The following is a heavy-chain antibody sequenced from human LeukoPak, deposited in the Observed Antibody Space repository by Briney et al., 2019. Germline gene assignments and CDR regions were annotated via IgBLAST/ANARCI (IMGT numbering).Heavy chain of an antibody. J-gene: IGHJ4*02. CDR1: GFTFSDYY. CDR3: ARESPSGWYHFDY. Sequence: SGGSLRLSCAASGFTFSDYYMSWIRQAPGKGLEWVSYISSSGSTIYYADSVKGRFTISRDNAKNSLYLQMNSLRAEDTAVYYCARESPSGWYHFDYWGQGTLVTVSS. D-gene: IGHD6-19*01. V-gene: IGHV3-11*01. CDR2: ISSSGSTI.